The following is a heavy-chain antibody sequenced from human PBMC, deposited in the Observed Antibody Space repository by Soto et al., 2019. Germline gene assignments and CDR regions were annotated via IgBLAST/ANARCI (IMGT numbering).Heavy chain of an antibody. CDR3: ASRYCINGRCHYALYYYYGMDV. CDR2: MNPNSGNT. J-gene: IGHJ6*02. CDR1: GYTFTSYD. Sequence: ASVKVSCKASGYTFTSYDINWVRQATGQGLEWMGWMNPNSGNTGYAQKFQGRVTMTRNTSISTAYMELSSLRSEDTAVYYCASRYCINGRCHYALYYYYGMDVWGQGTTVTVSS. V-gene: IGHV1-8*01. D-gene: IGHD2-8*01.